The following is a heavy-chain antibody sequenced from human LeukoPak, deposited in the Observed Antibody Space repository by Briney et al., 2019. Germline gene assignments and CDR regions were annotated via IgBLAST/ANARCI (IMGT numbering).Heavy chain of an antibody. J-gene: IGHJ5*02. CDR3: AREMVELRYFDWLLGVWFDP. V-gene: IGHV4-34*01. CDR2: INHSGST. D-gene: IGHD3-9*01. CDR1: GGSFSGYY. Sequence: PSETLSLTCAVYGGSFSGYYWSWVRQPPGKGLEWIGQINHSGSTNYNPSLKGRVTISVDTSKNQFSLKLSSVTAADTAVYYCAREMVELRYFDWLLGVWFDPWGQGTLVTVSS.